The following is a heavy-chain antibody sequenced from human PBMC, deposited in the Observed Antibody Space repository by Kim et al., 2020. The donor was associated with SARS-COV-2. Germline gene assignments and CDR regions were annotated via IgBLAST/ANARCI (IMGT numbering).Heavy chain of an antibody. CDR3: ARVLVPGGYYFDY. D-gene: IGHD2-21*02. J-gene: IGHJ4*02. Sequence: YANAVKDRLTISRDNSKDTLYLQMNSLGAEDTAIYFCARVLVPGGYYFDYWGQGTLVTVSS. V-gene: IGHV3-23*01.